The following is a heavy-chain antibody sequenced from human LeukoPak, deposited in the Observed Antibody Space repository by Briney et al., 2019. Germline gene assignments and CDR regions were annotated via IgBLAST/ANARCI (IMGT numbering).Heavy chain of an antibody. Sequence: VASVKVSCKASGYTLTGYYMHWVRQAPGQGFEWMGWINPNSGGTNYAQKFQGRVTMTRDTSISTAYMELSRLRSDDTAVYYCARAARRAYYYMDVWGKGTTVTVSS. CDR1: GYTLTGYY. J-gene: IGHJ6*03. CDR2: INPNSGGT. D-gene: IGHD6-6*01. CDR3: ARAARRAYYYMDV. V-gene: IGHV1-2*02.